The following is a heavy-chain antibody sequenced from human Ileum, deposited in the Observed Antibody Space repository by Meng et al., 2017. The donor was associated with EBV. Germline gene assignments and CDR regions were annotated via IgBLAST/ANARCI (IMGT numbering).Heavy chain of an antibody. CDR2: IYYSGST. J-gene: IGHJ4*02. Sequence: VQLSGAGPGLVTPSETLSLSCTVSGGSISSYYWSWIRQPPGKGLEWSGHIYYSGSTNYNPSLKSRVTISVDTSKNQFSLNLSSVTAADTAVYYCARGGWSLDYWGQGTLVTVSS. CDR1: GGSISSYY. D-gene: IGHD2-15*01. V-gene: IGHV4-59*08. CDR3: ARGGWSLDY.